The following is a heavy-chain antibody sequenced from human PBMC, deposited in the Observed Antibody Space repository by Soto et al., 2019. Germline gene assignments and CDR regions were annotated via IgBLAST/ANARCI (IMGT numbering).Heavy chain of an antibody. D-gene: IGHD6-6*01. CDR1: GFTFSSYE. J-gene: IGHJ4*02. CDR2: ISSSGSTI. Sequence: PVGSLRLSCAASGFTFSSYEMNWVRQAPGKGLEWVSYISSSGSTIYYADSVKGRFTISRDNAKNSLYLQMNSLRAEDTAVYYCAKVSSSSVRNYFDYWGQGTLVTVSS. V-gene: IGHV3-48*03. CDR3: AKVSSSSVRNYFDY.